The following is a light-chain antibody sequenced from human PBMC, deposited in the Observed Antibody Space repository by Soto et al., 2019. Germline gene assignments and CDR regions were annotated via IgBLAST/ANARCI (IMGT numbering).Light chain of an antibody. J-gene: IGKJ1*01. V-gene: IGKV3-20*01. CDR1: QSVNTNY. CDR3: QPYGSSRT. CDR2: GAS. Sequence: ESVLTQSPGTLSLSPGERATLSCRASQSVNTNYLAWYQQKPGQTPRLLIFGASSSDAGIPDRFSGSGSGADFTLSISRREPEDVAVYYCQPYGSSRTFGQGTKVE.